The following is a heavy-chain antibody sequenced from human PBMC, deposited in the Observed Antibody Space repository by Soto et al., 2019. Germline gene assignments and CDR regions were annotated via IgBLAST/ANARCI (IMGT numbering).Heavy chain of an antibody. CDR2: ISSSSTI. CDR3: ARDQYYYGSGSDDAFDI. J-gene: IGHJ3*02. D-gene: IGHD3-10*01. CDR1: GFTFSSYS. Sequence: VGSLRLSCAASGFTFSSYSMNWVRQAPGKGLEWVSYISSSSTIYYADSVKGRFTISRDNAKNSLYLQMNSLRAEDTAVYYCARDQYYYGSGSDDAFDIWGQGTMVNVSS. V-gene: IGHV3-48*01.